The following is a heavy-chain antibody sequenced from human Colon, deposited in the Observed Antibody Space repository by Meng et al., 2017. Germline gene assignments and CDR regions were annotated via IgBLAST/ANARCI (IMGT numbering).Heavy chain of an antibody. CDR1: GFTLSSYP. V-gene: IGHV3-30*01. Sequence: QVQLVQSGGGVVRPGTSLSLSCAASGFTLSSYPMHWIRQAPGKGLEWVAVIYYDGGTHLYADSVKGRFTISRDTSANTLYLQMNALRTEDTAVYYCVRDPQRGWGDYFDYWGQGTLVTVSS. CDR2: IYYDGGTH. J-gene: IGHJ4*02. D-gene: IGHD3-16*01. CDR3: VRDPQRGWGDYFDY.